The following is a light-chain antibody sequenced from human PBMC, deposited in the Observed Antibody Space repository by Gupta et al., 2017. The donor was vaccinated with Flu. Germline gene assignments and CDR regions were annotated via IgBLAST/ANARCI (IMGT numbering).Light chain of an antibody. CDR2: DDH. CDR3: QVWDSNSGRV. J-gene: IGLJ3*02. Sequence: SFVLTQPPSVSVAPGQTARISCGGSDIGRKTVHWYIRRPGQAPLLVVHDDHDRPSGIPERISGSKSGNTATLTLSSVEAGDEADYYCQVWDSNSGRVFGGGTKLTVL. V-gene: IGLV3-21*02. CDR1: DIGRKT.